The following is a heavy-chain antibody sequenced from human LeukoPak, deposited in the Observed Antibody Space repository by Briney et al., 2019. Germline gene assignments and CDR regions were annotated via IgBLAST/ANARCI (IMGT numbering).Heavy chain of an antibody. CDR3: ERDSLVNPTPKLRYFDWLLYSDDAFDI. V-gene: IGHV3-48*01. Sequence: GGSLRLSCAASGFTFSSYSMNWVRQAPGKGLEWVSYISSSSSTIYYADSVKGRFTISRDNAKNSLYLQMNSLRAEDTAVYYCERDSLVNPTPKLRYFDWLLYSDDAFDIWGQGTMVTVSS. CDR1: GFTFSSYS. D-gene: IGHD3-9*01. J-gene: IGHJ3*02. CDR2: ISSSSSTI.